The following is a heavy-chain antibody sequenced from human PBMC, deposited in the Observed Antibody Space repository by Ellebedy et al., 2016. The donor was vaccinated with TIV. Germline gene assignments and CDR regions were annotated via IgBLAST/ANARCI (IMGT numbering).Heavy chain of an antibody. Sequence: PGGSLRLSCAVSGFSFEEYAMHWVRQVPGKGLEWVSGISWNSGSIGYADSVKGRFTISRDNAKNSLHLQMNSRRAEDTALYYCVKDRVGQWLATFYFDYWGQGTLVTVSS. J-gene: IGHJ4*02. V-gene: IGHV3-9*01. CDR3: VKDRVGQWLATFYFDY. CDR1: GFSFEEYA. D-gene: IGHD6-19*01. CDR2: ISWNSGSI.